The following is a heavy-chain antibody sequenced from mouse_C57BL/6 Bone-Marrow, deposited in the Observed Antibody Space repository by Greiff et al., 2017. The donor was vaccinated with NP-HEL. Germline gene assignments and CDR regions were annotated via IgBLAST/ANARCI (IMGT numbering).Heavy chain of an antibody. J-gene: IGHJ1*03. V-gene: IGHV1-76*01. CDR1: GYTFTDYY. CDR2: IYPGSGNT. Sequence: VQLQESGAELVRPGASVKLSCKASGYTFTDYYINWVKQRPGQGLEWIARIYPGSGNTYYNEKFKGKATLTAEKSSSTAYMQLSSLTSEDSAVYFCARSCDSSYKYFDVWGTGTTVTVSS. D-gene: IGHD1-1*01. CDR3: ARSCDSSYKYFDV.